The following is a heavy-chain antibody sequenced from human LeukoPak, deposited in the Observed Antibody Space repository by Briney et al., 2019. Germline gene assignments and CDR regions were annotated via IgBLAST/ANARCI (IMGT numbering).Heavy chain of an antibody. Sequence: PGGSLRLSCAASGFTFSSYAMNWVRPAPVKGLEWVSGTSGSGRDTYYADSVKGRFTISRDNSKNTLYLQMNSLRADDTAVYYCATNYYDSSGYFPDFDYWGQGALASVSS. D-gene: IGHD3-22*01. V-gene: IGHV3-23*01. CDR2: TSGSGRDT. J-gene: IGHJ4*02. CDR3: ATNYYDSSGYFPDFDY. CDR1: GFTFSSYA.